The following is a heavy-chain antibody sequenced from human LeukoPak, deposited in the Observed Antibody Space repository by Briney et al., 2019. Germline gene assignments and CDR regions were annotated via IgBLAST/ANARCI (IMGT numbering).Heavy chain of an antibody. Sequence: GGSLRLSCAASGFTFSSYAMSWVRQAPGRGLEWDSAISGSGGSTYYADSVKGRFTISRDNSKNTLYLQMNSLRAEDTAVYYCAKGPSRRGELLGFWGQGTLVTVSS. D-gene: IGHD1-26*01. CDR3: AKGPSRRGELLGF. V-gene: IGHV3-23*01. CDR1: GFTFSSYA. CDR2: ISGSGGST. J-gene: IGHJ4*02.